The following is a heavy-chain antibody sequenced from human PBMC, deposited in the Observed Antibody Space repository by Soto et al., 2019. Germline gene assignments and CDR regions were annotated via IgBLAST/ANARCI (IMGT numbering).Heavy chain of an antibody. CDR2: ISGSGGST. J-gene: IGHJ5*02. CDR3: AKDPESLVVVPAASTEGFDP. Sequence: GGSLRLSCAASGFTFSSYAMSWVRQAPGKGLEWVSAISGSGGSTYYADSVKGRFTISRDNSKNTLYLQMNSLRAEDTAVYYCAKDPESLVVVPAASTEGFDPWGQGTLGTVSS. V-gene: IGHV3-23*01. CDR1: GFTFSSYA. D-gene: IGHD2-2*01.